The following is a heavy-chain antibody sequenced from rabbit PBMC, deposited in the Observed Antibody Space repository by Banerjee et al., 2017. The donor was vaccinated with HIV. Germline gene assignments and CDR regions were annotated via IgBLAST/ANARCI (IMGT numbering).Heavy chain of an antibody. D-gene: IGHD4-1*01. V-gene: IGHV1S45*01. CDR1: GFSFSSGYD. J-gene: IGHJ4*01. CDR2: IDAGSGGTT. CDR3: ARDLAGVIGWNFNL. Sequence: QEQLEESGGGLVQPEGSLTLTCTASGFSFSSGYDMCWVRQAPGKGLEWIACIDAGSGGTTYYATWAKGRFTISKPSSTTVTLQMTSLTAADTATYFCARDLAGVIGWNFNLWGQGTLVTVS.